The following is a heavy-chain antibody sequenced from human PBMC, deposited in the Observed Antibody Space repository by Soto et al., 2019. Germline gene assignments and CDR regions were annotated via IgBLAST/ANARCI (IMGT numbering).Heavy chain of an antibody. CDR2: IIPIFGTA. CDR3: ATIPSSGWHIFDY. Sequence: GASVKVSCKASGGTFSSYAISWVRQAPGQGLEWMGGIIPIFGTANYAQKFQGRVTITADESTSTAYIELSSLRSEDTAVYYCATIPSSGWHIFDYWGQGTLVTVSS. D-gene: IGHD6-19*01. CDR1: GGTFSSYA. J-gene: IGHJ4*02. V-gene: IGHV1-69*13.